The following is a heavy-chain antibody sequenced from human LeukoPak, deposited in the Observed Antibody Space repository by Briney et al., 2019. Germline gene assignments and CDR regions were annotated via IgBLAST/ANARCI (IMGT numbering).Heavy chain of an antibody. J-gene: IGHJ4*02. CDR2: IIPILGIA. V-gene: IGHV1-69*04. Sequence: ASVKVSCKASGGTFSSYAISWVRQAPGQGLEWMGRIIPILGIANYAQKFQGRATITADKSTSTAYMELSSLRSEDTAVYYCARDRDGYNPYYFDYWGQGTLVTVSS. CDR1: GGTFSSYA. CDR3: ARDRDGYNPYYFDY. D-gene: IGHD5-24*01.